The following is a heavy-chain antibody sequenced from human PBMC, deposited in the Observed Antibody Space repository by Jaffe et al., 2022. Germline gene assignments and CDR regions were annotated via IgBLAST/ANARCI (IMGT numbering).Heavy chain of an antibody. V-gene: IGHV3-64*02. J-gene: IGHJ6*03. CDR3: ARGWNYYYMDV. CDR2: ISSNGGST. Sequence: EVQLVESGEGLVQPGGSLRLSCAASGFTFSSYAMHWVRQAPGKGLEYVSAISSNGGSTYYADSVKGRFTISRDNSKNTLYLQMGSLRAEDMAVYYCARGWNYYYMDVWGKGTTVTVSS. D-gene: IGHD3-3*01. CDR1: GFTFSSYA.